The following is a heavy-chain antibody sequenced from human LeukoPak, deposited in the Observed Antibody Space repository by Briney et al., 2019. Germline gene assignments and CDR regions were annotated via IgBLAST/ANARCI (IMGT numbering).Heavy chain of an antibody. CDR1: GFTFGNHV. CDR3: VRGQARETTPAGWGSHLDR. V-gene: IGHV3-20*04. D-gene: IGHD1-7*01. Sequence: GGSLRLSCAASGFTFGNHVMHWVRQAPGKGLEWVSAIDWRGGTSAYAVPVKGRFTISRDDANSFLYLQMNSLRPEDTAFYLCVRGQARETTPAGWGSHLDRWGLGTLVTVFS. J-gene: IGHJ5*02. CDR2: IDWRGGTS.